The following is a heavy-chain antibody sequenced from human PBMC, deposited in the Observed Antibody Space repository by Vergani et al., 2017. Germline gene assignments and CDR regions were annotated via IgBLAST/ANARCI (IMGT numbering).Heavy chain of an antibody. CDR3: ASTSRDFWSGYNAFDI. J-gene: IGHJ3*02. Sequence: QVQLVQSGAEVQKPGASVKVSCKASGYTFTGYYMHWVRQAPGQGLEWMGWINPNSGGTNYAQKLQGRVTMTTDTSTSTAYMELRSLRSDDTAVYYCASTSRDFWSGYNAFDIWGQGTMVTVSS. V-gene: IGHV1-2*02. CDR1: GYTFTGYY. CDR2: INPNSGGT. D-gene: IGHD3-3*01.